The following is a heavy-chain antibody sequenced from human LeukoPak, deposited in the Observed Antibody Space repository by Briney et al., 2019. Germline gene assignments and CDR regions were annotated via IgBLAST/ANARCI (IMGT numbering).Heavy chain of an antibody. D-gene: IGHD2-2*02. CDR3: VRGVVVPTTITYWFDP. CDR2: INPSRGST. V-gene: IGHV1-46*01. J-gene: IGHJ5*02. Sequence: ASVTVSCKASGYTFTSYYMHWVRQAPGQGREWMGIINPSRGSTSYAQKFQDRVTMTRDTSTSTVYMELSSLRSEDTAVYYCVRGVVVPTTITYWFDPWGQGTLVTVSS. CDR1: GYTFTSYY.